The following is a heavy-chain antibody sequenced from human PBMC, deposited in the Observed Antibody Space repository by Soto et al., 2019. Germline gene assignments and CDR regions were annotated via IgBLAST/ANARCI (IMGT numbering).Heavy chain of an antibody. J-gene: IGHJ4*02. Sequence: SETLSLTCTVSGGSVSSGNYYWSWIRQPPGKGLEWIGYFYYTGSTNYNPSLKSRVTIPVDASKNQFSLRLSSLTAADTAVYYCARSMHYSDGSNYSPFDYWGRGTLVTVSS. CDR2: FYYTGST. D-gene: IGHD3-22*01. CDR1: GGSVSSGNYY. V-gene: IGHV4-61*01. CDR3: ARSMHYSDGSNYSPFDY.